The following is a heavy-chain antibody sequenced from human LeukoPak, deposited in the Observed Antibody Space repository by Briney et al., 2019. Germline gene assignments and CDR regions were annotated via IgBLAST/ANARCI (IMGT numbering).Heavy chain of an antibody. Sequence: SETLSLTCTVSGGSISSYYWSWIRQPAGKGLEWIGRIYTSGSTNYNPSLKSRVTMSVDTSKNQFSLKLSSVTAADTAVYYCARDRTTGTTSRYYYGMDVWGQGTTVTVSS. D-gene: IGHD1-1*01. J-gene: IGHJ6*02. CDR3: ARDRTTGTTSRYYYGMDV. CDR1: GGSISSYY. CDR2: IYTSGST. V-gene: IGHV4-4*07.